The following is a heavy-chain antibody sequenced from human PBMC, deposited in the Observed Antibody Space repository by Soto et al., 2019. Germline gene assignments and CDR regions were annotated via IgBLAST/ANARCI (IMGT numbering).Heavy chain of an antibody. CDR1: GYTFTTYP. V-gene: IGHV1-3*01. Sequence: QVQLVQSGAEVGKPGASVNVSCKASGYTFTTYPIHWVRQAPGQRLEWMGWINSGNGKTKYAPKFQARVTITWDTSATTAKMELSSLTSEDTAVYYCARARYSSGWDLDFWGQGTLVSVSS. CDR3: ARARYSSGWDLDF. D-gene: IGHD6-19*01. J-gene: IGHJ4*02. CDR2: INSGNGKT.